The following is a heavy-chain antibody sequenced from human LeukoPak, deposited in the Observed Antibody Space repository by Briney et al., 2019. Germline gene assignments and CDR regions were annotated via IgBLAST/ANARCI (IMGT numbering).Heavy chain of an antibody. J-gene: IGHJ4*02. CDR2: INQDGSAR. D-gene: IGHD5-12*01. V-gene: IGHV3-7*01. CDR3: ARWDIRGTAHQLDY. Sequence: GGSLRLSCAASGFSLSSHWMSWVRQAPGKGLEWVANINQDGSARYYVDSVKGRFTTSRDNAKNSMYLQMNSLRPEDTAVYYCARWDIRGTAHQLDYWGQGTLVIVSS. CDR1: GFSLSSHW.